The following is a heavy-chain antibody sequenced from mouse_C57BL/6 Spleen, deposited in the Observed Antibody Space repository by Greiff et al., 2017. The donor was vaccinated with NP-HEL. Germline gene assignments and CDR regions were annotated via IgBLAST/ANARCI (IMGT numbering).Heavy chain of an antibody. CDR1: GYTFTDYD. Sequence: QVQLQQSGAELVRPGASVTLSCKASGYTFTDYDMNWVKQTPVHGLEWIGAIDPETGGTAYNQKFKGKAILTADKSSSTAYMELRSLTSEDSAVYYCTRWAYWGQGTLVTVSA. CDR2: IDPETGGT. CDR3: TRWAY. J-gene: IGHJ3*01. V-gene: IGHV1-15*01.